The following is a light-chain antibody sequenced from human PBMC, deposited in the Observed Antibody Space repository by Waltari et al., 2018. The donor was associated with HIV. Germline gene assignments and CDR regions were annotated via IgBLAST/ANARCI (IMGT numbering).Light chain of an antibody. CDR2: LKSDGSH. V-gene: IGLV4-69*02. Sequence: QVVLTQSPSASASLGASVKLTCTLSSGHSSSAIACHQQQPEKGPRYLMKLKSDGSHTKGDGIPDRFSGSSSGAERYLTISSLQSEDEADYYCQTWDTGIRVFGFGTKVTVL. CDR3: QTWDTGIRV. J-gene: IGLJ1*01. CDR1: SGHSSSA.